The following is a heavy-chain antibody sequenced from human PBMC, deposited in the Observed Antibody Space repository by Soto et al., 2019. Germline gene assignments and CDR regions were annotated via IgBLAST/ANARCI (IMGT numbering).Heavy chain of an antibody. CDR2: IKSKTDGGPA. Sequence: EVQLVESGGGLVKPGGSLRLSCAASGFTFNDAWMSWVRQAPGKGLEWVGRIKSKTDGGPADYAAPVKGRFTICRDDSKNTPYLQMNSLKTEDTAVYYCTTEVTLFGVVIPWGQGTLVTVSS. V-gene: IGHV3-15*01. CDR3: TTEVTLFGVVIP. J-gene: IGHJ5*02. D-gene: IGHD3-3*01. CDR1: GFTFNDAW.